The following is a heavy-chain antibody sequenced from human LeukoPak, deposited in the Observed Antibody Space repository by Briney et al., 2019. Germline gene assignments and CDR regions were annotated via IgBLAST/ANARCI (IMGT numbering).Heavy chain of an antibody. Sequence: GGSLRLSCAASGFTFSNYAMHWVRQAPGKGLEYVSAISSSGGSTSYANSVKGRFIISRDNSKNTLYLQMGSLRAEDMAVYYCARSSTYSPYYFDSWGQGTLVTVSS. D-gene: IGHD2-2*01. CDR1: GFTFSNYA. V-gene: IGHV3-64*01. J-gene: IGHJ4*01. CDR2: ISSSGGST. CDR3: ARSSTYSPYYFDS.